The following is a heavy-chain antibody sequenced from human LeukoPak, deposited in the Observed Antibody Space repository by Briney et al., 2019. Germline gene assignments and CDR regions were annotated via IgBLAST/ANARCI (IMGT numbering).Heavy chain of an antibody. D-gene: IGHD4-23*01. CDR3: ARKLKYYYGMDV. V-gene: IGHV4-34*01. CDR1: GFTFSSYA. CDR2: INHSGST. J-gene: IGHJ6*02. Sequence: NPGGSLRLSCAASGFTFSSYAMSWVRQPPGKGLEWIGEINHSGSTNYNPSLKSRVTISVDTSKNQFSLKLSSVTAADTAVYYCARKLKYYYGMDVWGQGTTVTVSS.